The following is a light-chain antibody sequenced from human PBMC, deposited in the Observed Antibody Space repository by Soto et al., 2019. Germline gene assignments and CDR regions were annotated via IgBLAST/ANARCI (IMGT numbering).Light chain of an antibody. V-gene: IGKV1-5*01. CDR1: QSISSY. CDR3: QQYNSYSSWT. Sequence: DIQMTQSPSSLSASVGDRVTITCRASQSISSYLAWYQQKPGKAPKLLIYDASSLESGVPSRFSGSGSGTEFTLTISSLQPDDFATYYCQQYNSYSSWTFGQGTKVDIK. CDR2: DAS. J-gene: IGKJ1*01.